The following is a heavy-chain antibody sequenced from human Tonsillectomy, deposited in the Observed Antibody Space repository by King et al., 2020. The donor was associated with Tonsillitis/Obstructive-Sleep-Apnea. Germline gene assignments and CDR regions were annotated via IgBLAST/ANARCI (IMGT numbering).Heavy chain of an antibody. Sequence: VQLQQWGAGLLKPSETLSLTCAVYGGSFSGYYWSWIRQPPGKGLEWIGEINHSGSTNYNPSLKSRVTISVDTSKNQFSLKLSSVTAADTAVYYCARVNDIVVVPAASSRFDPWGQGTLVTVSS. CDR1: GGSFSGYY. V-gene: IGHV4-34*01. J-gene: IGHJ5*02. CDR2: INHSGST. D-gene: IGHD2-2*01. CDR3: ARVNDIVVVPAASSRFDP.